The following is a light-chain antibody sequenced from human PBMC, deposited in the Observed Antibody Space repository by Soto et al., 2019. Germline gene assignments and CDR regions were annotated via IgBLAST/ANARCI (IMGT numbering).Light chain of an antibody. CDR2: DAS. V-gene: IGKV3-11*01. J-gene: IGKJ3*01. CDR3: QQRSNWQAT. CDR1: HSVRSY. Sequence: EIVLTPSPATLSLSPGERATLSCRASHSVRSYSAWYQQKPGQAPRLLIYDASNRATGIPARFSGGGSGTDFTLTISSLEPEDFAVYYGQQRSNWQATFGPGTKVDIK.